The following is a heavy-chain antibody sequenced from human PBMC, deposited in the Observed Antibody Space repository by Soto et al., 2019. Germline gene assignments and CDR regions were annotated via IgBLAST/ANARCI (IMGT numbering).Heavy chain of an antibody. CDR2: IIPIFGTA. J-gene: IGHJ6*02. Sequence: SVKVSFKASGGTFSSYAISWVRQAPGQGLEWMGGIIPIFGTANYAQKFQGRVTITADESTSTAYMELSSLRSEDTAVYYCARDPDYYGSGSYYNAHYYYYYGMDVWGQGTTVTVSS. CDR3: ARDPDYYGSGSYYNAHYYYYYGMDV. CDR1: GGTFSSYA. V-gene: IGHV1-69*13. D-gene: IGHD3-10*01.